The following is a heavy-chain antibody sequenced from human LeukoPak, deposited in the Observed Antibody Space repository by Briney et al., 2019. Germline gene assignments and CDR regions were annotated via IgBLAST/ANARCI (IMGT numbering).Heavy chain of an antibody. D-gene: IGHD6-19*01. CDR1: GFTFSSYG. V-gene: IGHV3-30*18. J-gene: IGHJ3*02. CDR3: AKDGSSGWLDAFDI. Sequence: PGGSLRLSCAASGFTFSSYGMHWVRQAPGKGLEWVAVISYDGSNKYYADSVKGRFTISRDNSKNTLYLQMNSLRAEDTAVYYCAKDGSSGWLDAFDIWGQGTMVTVSS. CDR2: ISYDGSNK.